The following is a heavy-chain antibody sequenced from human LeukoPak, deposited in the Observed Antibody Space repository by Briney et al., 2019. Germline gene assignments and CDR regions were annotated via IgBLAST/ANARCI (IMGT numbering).Heavy chain of an antibody. D-gene: IGHD2-21*02. CDR2: ISYDGSNK. V-gene: IGHV3-30*18. J-gene: IGHJ4*02. Sequence: GGSLRLSCAASGFTFSSYGMHWVRQAPGKGLEWVAVISYDGSNKYYADSVKGRFTISRDNSKNTLYLQMNSLRAEDTAVYYCAKDPCGGDCYSPLYYFDYWGQGTLVTVSS. CDR3: AKDPCGGDCYSPLYYFDY. CDR1: GFTFSSYG.